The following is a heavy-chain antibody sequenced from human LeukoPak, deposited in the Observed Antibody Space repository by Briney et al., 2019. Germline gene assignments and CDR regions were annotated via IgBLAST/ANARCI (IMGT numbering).Heavy chain of an antibody. CDR1: EFTFSRYS. J-gene: IGHJ4*02. Sequence: PGGSLRLSCVASEFTFSRYSMNWVRQAPGKGLEWVSYISSSGGKIYYADSVKGRFTISRDNAKNSLYLQMISLRAEDTALYYCARDLDLVIGTAWGTFDLWGQGTLVTVSS. V-gene: IGHV3-48*01. CDR2: ISSSGGKI. D-gene: IGHD2/OR15-2a*01. CDR3: ARDLDLVIGTAWGTFDL.